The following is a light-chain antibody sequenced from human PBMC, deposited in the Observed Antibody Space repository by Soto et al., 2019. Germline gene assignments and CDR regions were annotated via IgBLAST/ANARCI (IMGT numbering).Light chain of an antibody. Sequence: EIVLTQSPGTLSLSPGGRTTRSCRASQSVSSNFLDWYQQKPGQAPRLLIYGASSRATGIPDRFSGSGSGTDFTLTISRLEPEDFAVYYCQQYETSPRTFGQGTKVDIK. CDR1: QSVSSNF. CDR3: QQYETSPRT. J-gene: IGKJ1*01. CDR2: GAS. V-gene: IGKV3-20*01.